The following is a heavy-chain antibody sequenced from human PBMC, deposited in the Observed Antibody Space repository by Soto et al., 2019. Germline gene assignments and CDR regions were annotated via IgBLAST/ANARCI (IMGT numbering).Heavy chain of an antibody. Sequence: QITLKESGPTLVKPTQTLTLTCTFSGFSLSTSGVGVGWIRQPPGKALEWLALIYWDDDKRYSPSLKSRLTIPADTSKHQVVLTMPNMDPVDTATYYCAHRQRTVYFDYWGQGTLVTVSS. CDR1: GFSLSTSGVG. CDR3: AHRQRTVYFDY. D-gene: IGHD4-17*01. V-gene: IGHV2-5*02. J-gene: IGHJ4*02. CDR2: IYWDDDK.